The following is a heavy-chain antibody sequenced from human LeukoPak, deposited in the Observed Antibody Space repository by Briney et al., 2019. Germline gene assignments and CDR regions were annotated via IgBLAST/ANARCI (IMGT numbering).Heavy chain of an antibody. D-gene: IGHD4-17*01. V-gene: IGHV3-23*01. CDR1: GFTFSSYA. Sequence: GGSLRLSCAASGFTFSSYAMSWVRQAPGKGLEWVSAISGSGGSTYYADSVKGRFTISRDNSKNTLYLQMNSLRAEDMAVYYCAKGTGDYGVAWFDPWGQGTLVTVSS. J-gene: IGHJ5*02. CDR3: AKGTGDYGVAWFDP. CDR2: ISGSGGST.